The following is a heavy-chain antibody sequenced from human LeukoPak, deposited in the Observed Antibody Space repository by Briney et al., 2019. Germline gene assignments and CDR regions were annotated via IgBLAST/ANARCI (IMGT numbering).Heavy chain of an antibody. V-gene: IGHV4-4*07. J-gene: IGHJ6*03. Sequence: SETLSLTCTVSGGSISSYYWSWIRQPAGKGLEWIGRIYTSGSTNYNPSLKSRVTISVDTSKNQFSLKLSSVTAADTAVYYCAREVWFGEIYYYYMDVWGKGTTVTISS. CDR3: AREVWFGEIYYYYMDV. CDR1: GGSISSYY. D-gene: IGHD3-10*01. CDR2: IYTSGST.